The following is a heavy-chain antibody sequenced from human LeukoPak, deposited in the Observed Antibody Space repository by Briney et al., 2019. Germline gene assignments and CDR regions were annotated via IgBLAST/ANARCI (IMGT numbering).Heavy chain of an antibody. Sequence: PSETLSLTCTVSGGSISSSSYYWGWIRQPPGKGLEWIGSIYYSGSTYYNPSLKSRVTISVDTSKNQFSLKLSSVTAADTAVYYCANYDILTGYFCYWGQGTLVTVSS. CDR2: IYYSGST. D-gene: IGHD3-9*01. J-gene: IGHJ4*02. V-gene: IGHV4-39*01. CDR3: ANYDILTGYFCY. CDR1: GGSISSSSYY.